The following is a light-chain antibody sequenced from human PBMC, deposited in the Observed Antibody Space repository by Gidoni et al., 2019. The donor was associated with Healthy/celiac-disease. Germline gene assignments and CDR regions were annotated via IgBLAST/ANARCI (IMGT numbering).Light chain of an antibody. V-gene: IGKV3-20*01. J-gene: IGKJ3*01. Sequence: EIVLTQSPGTLSLSPGERATLSCRASQRVSSSYLAWYQQKPGQAPRLLIYGASSRATAIPDRFSGSGSGTDFTLTISRLEPEDFAVYYCQQYGSSPTFGPGTKVDIK. CDR1: QRVSSSY. CDR3: QQYGSSPT. CDR2: GAS.